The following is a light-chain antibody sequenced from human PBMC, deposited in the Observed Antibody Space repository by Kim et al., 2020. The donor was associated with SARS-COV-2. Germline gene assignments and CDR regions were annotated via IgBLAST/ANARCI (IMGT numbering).Light chain of an antibody. V-gene: IGLV4-69*01. Sequence: GASVKLTCTLSSWHRSYAIAWHQQQPEKGPRYLMKLNSDGSHSKGDGIPDRFSGSSSGAERYLTISSLQSEDEADYYCQTWGTGEVFGGGTQLTVL. CDR2: LNSDGSH. CDR1: SWHRSYA. CDR3: QTWGTGEV. J-gene: IGLJ3*02.